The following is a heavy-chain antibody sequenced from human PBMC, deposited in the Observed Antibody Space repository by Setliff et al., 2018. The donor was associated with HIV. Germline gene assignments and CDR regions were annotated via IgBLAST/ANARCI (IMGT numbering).Heavy chain of an antibody. J-gene: IGHJ4*01. CDR1: GASISSYY. D-gene: IGHD6-13*01. CDR3: ARDPGITAAGTEYFDA. CDR2: ITDSGNT. V-gene: IGHV4-59*01. Sequence: SETLSLTCNVSGASISSYYWTWIRQSPGNRLEWLGYITDSGNTNYNPSLRRRVTISADTSKNQVSLRLRSVTAADTAVYYCARDPGITAAGTEYFDAWGQGILVTVSS.